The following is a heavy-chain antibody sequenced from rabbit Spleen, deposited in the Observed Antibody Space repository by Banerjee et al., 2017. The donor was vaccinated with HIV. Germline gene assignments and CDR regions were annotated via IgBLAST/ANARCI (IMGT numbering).Heavy chain of an antibody. J-gene: IGHJ4*01. CDR1: GVSFSGDSY. D-gene: IGHD8-1*01. CDR3: ARETGSSYYPYYFNL. CDR2: IDTGSSGFT. V-gene: IGHV1S45*01. Sequence: QEQLEESGGDLVKPGASLTLTCIASGVSFSGDSYMCWVRQAPGKGLEWIACIDTGSSGFTYFASWAKGRFTISKTSSTTMTLQMTSLTAADTATYFCARETGSSYYPYYFNLWGQGTLVTVS.